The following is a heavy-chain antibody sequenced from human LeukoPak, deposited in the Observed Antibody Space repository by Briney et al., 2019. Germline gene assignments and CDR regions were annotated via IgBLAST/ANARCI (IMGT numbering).Heavy chain of an antibody. D-gene: IGHD1-14*01. J-gene: IGHJ4*02. CDR2: IYYSGST. V-gene: IGHV4-39*01. Sequence: PSETLSLTCTVSGGSISSSSYYWGWIRQPPGKGLEWIGSIYYSGSTYYNPSLKSRVTISVDTSKNQFSLKLSSVTAADTAVYYCARPRGTYNIRDDYWGQGTLVTVSS. CDR3: ARPRGTYNIRDDY. CDR1: GGSISSSSYY.